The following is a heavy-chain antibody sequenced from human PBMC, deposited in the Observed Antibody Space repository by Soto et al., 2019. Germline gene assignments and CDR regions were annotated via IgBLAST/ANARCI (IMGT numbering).Heavy chain of an antibody. D-gene: IGHD2-21*02. CDR1: GFSFSSLA. J-gene: IGHJ4*02. V-gene: IGHV3-23*01. Sequence: PGGSLRLSCAASGFSFSSLAMSWVRQAPGKGLEWVSSISGRGVDTLYADSVRGRFTISRDNSRNTLYLQVNSLRAEDTAVYYCAKEQTDVTLFDYWGQGTLVTVSS. CDR2: ISGRGVDT. CDR3: AKEQTDVTLFDY.